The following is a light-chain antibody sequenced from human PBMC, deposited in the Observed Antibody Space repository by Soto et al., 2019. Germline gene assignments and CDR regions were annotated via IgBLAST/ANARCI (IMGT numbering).Light chain of an antibody. Sequence: DFQMTQSPSTLSASVGDRVTITFRASQNISSWLAWYQQKPGKAPKLLIYAASSLHSGVPSRFSGSGSGTDFTLTISCLQSEDFATYYCQQYYSYPRTFGQGTKVDIK. CDR3: QQYYSYPRT. J-gene: IGKJ1*01. V-gene: IGKV1-5*01. CDR1: QNISSW. CDR2: AAS.